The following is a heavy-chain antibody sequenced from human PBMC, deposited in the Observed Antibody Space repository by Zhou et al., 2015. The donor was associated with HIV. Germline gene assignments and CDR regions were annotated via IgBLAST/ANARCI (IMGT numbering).Heavy chain of an antibody. V-gene: IGHV1-69*01. CDR2: IIPIFGTA. CDR1: GGTFSSYA. Sequence: QVQLVQSGAEVKKPGSSVKVSCKASGGTFSSYAISWVRQAPGQGLEWMGGIIPIFGTANYAQKFQGRVTITADESTSTAYMELSSLRSEDTAVYYCARDPHIVVETAPSYYYYGMDVWGQGTTVTVSS. D-gene: IGHD2-21*02. J-gene: IGHJ6*02. CDR3: ARDPHIVVETAPSYYYYGMDV.